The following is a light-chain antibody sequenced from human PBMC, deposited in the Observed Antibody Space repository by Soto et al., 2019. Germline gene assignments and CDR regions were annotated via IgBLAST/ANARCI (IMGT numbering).Light chain of an antibody. CDR3: CSYAGSSTFV. J-gene: IGLJ1*01. CDR1: SSDVGSYNL. CDR2: EGS. Sequence: QSSLTQPASVSGSPGQSITISCTGTSSDVGSYNLVSWYQQHPGKAPKLMIYEGSKRPSGVSNRFSGSKSGNTASLTISGLQAEDEADYYGCSYAGSSTFVVGTWTKVTVL. V-gene: IGLV2-23*03.